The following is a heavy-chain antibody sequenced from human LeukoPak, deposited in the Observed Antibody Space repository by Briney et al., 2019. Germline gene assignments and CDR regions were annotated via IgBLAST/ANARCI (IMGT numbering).Heavy chain of an antibody. CDR2: ISYDGSNK. CDR3: AKEFTTVVTYYFDY. D-gene: IGHD4-23*01. Sequence: GGSLRLSCAASGFTFSSYAMHWVRQAPGKGLEWVAVISYDGSNKYYADSVKGRFTISRDNSKNTLYLQMNSLRAEDTAVYYCAKEFTTVVTYYFDYWGQGTLVTVSS. CDR1: GFTFSSYA. V-gene: IGHV3-30-3*01. J-gene: IGHJ4*02.